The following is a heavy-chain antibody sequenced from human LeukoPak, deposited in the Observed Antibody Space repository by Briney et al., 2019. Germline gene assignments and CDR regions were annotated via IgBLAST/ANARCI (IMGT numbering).Heavy chain of an antibody. J-gene: IGHJ4*02. CDR3: ARDLNWETY. D-gene: IGHD7-27*01. Sequence: GGSLRLSCAASGFSFSDNSMTWVRQAPGKGLEWVANIKTDGSLIYYVDSVKGRFTISRDNAKNSLFLEMTSLRVEDTAVYYCARDLNWETYWGQGTLVSVSS. CDR2: IKTDGSLI. CDR1: GFSFSDNS. V-gene: IGHV3-7*01.